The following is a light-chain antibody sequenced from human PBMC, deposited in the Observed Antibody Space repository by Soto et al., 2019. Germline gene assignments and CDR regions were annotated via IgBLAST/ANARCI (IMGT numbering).Light chain of an antibody. V-gene: IGKV4-1*01. CDR3: QQYYSTPRT. CDR2: WAS. Sequence: DIVMTQSPDSLAVSLGERATINCKSSQSVLYSSNNKNYLAWYQQKPGQPPKLLIYWASTRESGVPDRFSGSGSGTDFTLTISSLQAEDGAGYYCQQYYSTPRTFGQGTKVEI. CDR1: QSVLYSSNNKNY. J-gene: IGKJ1*01.